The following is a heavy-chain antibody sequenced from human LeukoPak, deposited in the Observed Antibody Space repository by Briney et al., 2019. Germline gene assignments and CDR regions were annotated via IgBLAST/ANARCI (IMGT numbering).Heavy chain of an antibody. CDR3: ARDPDSSGYDSNWFDP. Sequence: ASVKVSCKAFGYTFTSYYMHWVRQAPGQGLEWMGIINPSGGSTSYAQKFQGRVTMTRDTSTSTVYMELSSLRSEDTAVYYCARDPDSSGYDSNWFDPWGQGTLVTVSS. J-gene: IGHJ5*02. D-gene: IGHD3-22*01. V-gene: IGHV1-46*01. CDR1: GYTFTSYY. CDR2: INPSGGST.